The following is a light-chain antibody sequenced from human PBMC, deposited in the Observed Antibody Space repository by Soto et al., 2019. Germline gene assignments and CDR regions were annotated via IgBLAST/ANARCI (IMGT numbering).Light chain of an antibody. CDR1: SSDVGGYNS. CDR3: TSHAGSSYLVV. J-gene: IGLJ3*02. V-gene: IGLV2-8*01. CDR2: EVS. Sequence: QSALTQPPSASGSPGQSVTISCTGTSSDVGGYNSVSWYQHHPGKAPKLMIYEVSKRPSGVPDRFSGSKSGNTASLTVSGLQADDEADYSCTSHAGSSYLVVFGGGTKLTVL.